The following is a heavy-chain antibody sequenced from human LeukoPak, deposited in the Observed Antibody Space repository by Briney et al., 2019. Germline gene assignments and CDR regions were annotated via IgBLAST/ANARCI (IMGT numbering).Heavy chain of an antibody. CDR2: IYYSGST. CDR3: AYSYDLADYGDYLGYYDSSGYYQHAFDI. D-gene: IGHD3-22*01. J-gene: IGHJ3*02. V-gene: IGHV4-59*01. Sequence: SETLSLTCTVSGGSISSYYWSWIRQPPGKGLEWIGYIYYSGSTNYNLSLKSRVTISVDTSKNQFSLKLSSVTAADTAVYYCAYSYDLADYGDYLGYYDSSGYYQHAFDIWGQGTMVNVSS. CDR1: GGSISSYY.